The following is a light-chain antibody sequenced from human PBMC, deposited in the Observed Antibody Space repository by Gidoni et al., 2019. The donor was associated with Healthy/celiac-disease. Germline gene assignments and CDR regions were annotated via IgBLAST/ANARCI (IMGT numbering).Light chain of an antibody. CDR3: QKYYSTPLT. V-gene: IGKV4-1*01. CDR2: WAS. CDR1: QSVLYSSNNQNY. Sequence: DIVFTQSPDSLGVSLGERATINCKSRQSVLYSSNNQNYLAWYQQKPGQPPRLLIYWASTRESGVPDRFGGSGSGTDFTLTISSLHPENVAGYYCQKYYSTPLTFGGGTKVEIK. J-gene: IGKJ4*01.